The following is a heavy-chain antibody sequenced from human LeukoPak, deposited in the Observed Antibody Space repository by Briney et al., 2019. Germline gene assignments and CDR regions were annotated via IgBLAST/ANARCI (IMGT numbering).Heavy chain of an antibody. D-gene: IGHD3-16*01. CDR1: GFNFRDYD. Sequence: GGSLRLSCAASGFNFRDYDMSWIRQAPGKGLEWVSNISSSGTYTNYADSVKGRFTISRDNAKNSPYLQMNSLRAEDTALYYCARVGRGYYDSAQPFDYWGQGTLVTVSS. CDR3: ARVGRGYYDSAQPFDY. J-gene: IGHJ4*02. V-gene: IGHV3-11*05. CDR2: ISSSGTYT.